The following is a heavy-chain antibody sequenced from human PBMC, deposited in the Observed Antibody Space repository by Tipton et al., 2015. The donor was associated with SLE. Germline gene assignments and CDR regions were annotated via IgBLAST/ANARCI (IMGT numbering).Heavy chain of an antibody. J-gene: IGHJ4*02. CDR2: ISYDGSNK. CDR1: GFTFSSYA. Sequence: SLRLSCAASGFTFSSYAMHWVRQAPGKGLEWVAVISYDGSNKYYADSVKGRFTISRDNAKNSLYLQMNSLRAEDTAVYYCARDRGGGNYLDYWGQGTLVTVSS. V-gene: IGHV3-30-3*01. D-gene: IGHD3-10*01. CDR3: ARDRGGGNYLDY.